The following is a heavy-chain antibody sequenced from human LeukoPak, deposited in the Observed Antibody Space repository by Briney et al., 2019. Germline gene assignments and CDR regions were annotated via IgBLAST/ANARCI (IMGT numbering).Heavy chain of an antibody. CDR3: ARTSRRNQLLSYGMDV. D-gene: IGHD2-2*01. V-gene: IGHV4-34*01. J-gene: IGHJ6*04. CDR1: GGSFSGYY. Sequence: PSETLSLTCAVYGGSFSGYYWSWIRQPPGKGPEWVGEINHSGSTNYNPSLKSRVTISVDTSKNQFSLKLSSVTAADTAVYYCARTSRRNQLLSYGMDVWGKGTTVTVSS. CDR2: INHSGST.